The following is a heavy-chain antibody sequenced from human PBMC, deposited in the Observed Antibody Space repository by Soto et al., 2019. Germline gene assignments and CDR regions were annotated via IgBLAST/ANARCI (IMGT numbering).Heavy chain of an antibody. Sequence: PGGSLRLSCAASGFTFSSNKWWSWVRQPPGKGLEWIGEIYHSGSTNYNPSLKSRVTISLDKSKNQFSLKLTSVTAADSAVYYCARDDHIVVVPTSLGAMDVWGQGTTVTVSS. J-gene: IGHJ6*02. D-gene: IGHD2-2*01. CDR2: IYHSGST. V-gene: IGHV4-4*02. CDR1: GFTFSSNKW. CDR3: ARDDHIVVVPTSLGAMDV.